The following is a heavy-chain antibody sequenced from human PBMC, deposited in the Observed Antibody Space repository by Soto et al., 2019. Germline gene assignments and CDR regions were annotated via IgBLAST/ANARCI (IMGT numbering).Heavy chain of an antibody. D-gene: IGHD2-8*01. CDR1: GGSISSYY. CDR2: IYTSGST. Sequence: TSETLSLTCTVSGGSISSYYWSWIRQPAGKGLEWIGRIYTSGSTNYNPSLKSRVTMSVDTSKNQFSLKLSSVTAADTAVYYCARDRAYCTNGVCYENWFDPWGQGTLVTVSS. J-gene: IGHJ5*02. CDR3: ARDRAYCTNGVCYENWFDP. V-gene: IGHV4-4*07.